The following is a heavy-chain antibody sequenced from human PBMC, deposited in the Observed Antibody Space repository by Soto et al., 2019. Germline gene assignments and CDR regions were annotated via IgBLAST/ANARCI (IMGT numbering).Heavy chain of an antibody. CDR2: IYPGDSDT. D-gene: IGHD3-16*02. Sequence: GESLKISCKGSGYSFTSYWIGWVRQMPGKGLEWMGIIYPGDSDTRYSPSFQGQVTISADKSISTAYLQWSSLKASDTAMYYCARRFDDYVWGSCRPYNWFDPWGQGTLVTVSS. CDR1: GYSFTSYW. CDR3: ARRFDDYVWGSCRPYNWFDP. V-gene: IGHV5-51*01. J-gene: IGHJ5*02.